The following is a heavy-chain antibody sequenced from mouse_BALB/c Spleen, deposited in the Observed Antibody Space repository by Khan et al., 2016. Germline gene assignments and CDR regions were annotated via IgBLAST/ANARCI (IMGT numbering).Heavy chain of an antibody. J-gene: IGHJ2*01. D-gene: IGHD4-1*01. Sequence: QVQLKQSGPGLVAPSQSLSITCTVSGFSLTTYAVSWVRQPPGNGLEWLGVIWGDGNTNYHSALKSRLSISKANSKSQVFLQLNSLQTDDTATNDCAKSPSNWDVNSFDYGGQGTTLTVSS. V-gene: IGHV2-3*01. CDR3: AKSPSNWDVNSFDY. CDR2: IWGDGNT. CDR1: GFSLTTYA.